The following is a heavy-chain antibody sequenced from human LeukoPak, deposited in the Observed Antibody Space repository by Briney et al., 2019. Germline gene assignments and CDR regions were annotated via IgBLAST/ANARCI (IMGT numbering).Heavy chain of an antibody. J-gene: IGHJ5*02. CDR2: INHSGST. D-gene: IGHD5-24*01. V-gene: IGHV4-34*01. CDR1: GGSFSGYY. Sequence: MASETLSLTCAVYGGSFSGYYWSWIRQPPGKGLEWIGEINHSGSTNYNPSLKSRVTISVDTSKNQFSLKLSSVTAADTAVYYCARRRDGYNSVRGHNWFDPWGQGTLVTVSS. CDR3: ARRRDGYNSVRGHNWFDP.